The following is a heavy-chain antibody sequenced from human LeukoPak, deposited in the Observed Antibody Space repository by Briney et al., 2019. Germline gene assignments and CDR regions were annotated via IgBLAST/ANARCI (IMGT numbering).Heavy chain of an antibody. Sequence: GGSLRLSCAASGFTFSSYAMHWVRQAPGKGLEWVAVISCDGSNKYYADSVKGRFTISRDNSKNTLYLQMNSLRAEDTAVYYCATSSGWLPTYYFDYWGQGTLVTVSS. V-gene: IGHV3-30-3*01. CDR3: ATSSGWLPTYYFDY. CDR1: GFTFSSYA. J-gene: IGHJ4*02. CDR2: ISCDGSNK. D-gene: IGHD6-19*01.